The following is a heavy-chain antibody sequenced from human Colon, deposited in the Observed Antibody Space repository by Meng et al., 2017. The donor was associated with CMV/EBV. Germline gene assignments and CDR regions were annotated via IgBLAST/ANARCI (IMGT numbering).Heavy chain of an antibody. V-gene: IGHV3-23*01. CDR3: AGWFLAHFDH. Sequence: LSCAASGFNFGSYGMCWVRQAPGKGLEWVSAIDSSGGNTHYADSVKGRLTISRDNSKNTLYLQMNSLRADDTAVYYCAGWFLAHFDHWGQGTLVTVSS. CDR2: IDSSGGNT. CDR1: GFNFGSYG. J-gene: IGHJ4*02. D-gene: IGHD2-15*01.